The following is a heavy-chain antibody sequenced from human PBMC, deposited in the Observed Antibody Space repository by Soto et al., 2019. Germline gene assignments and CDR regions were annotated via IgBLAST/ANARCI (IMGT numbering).Heavy chain of an antibody. CDR2: IYYSGST. D-gene: IGHD1-26*01. Sequence: SETLSLTCTVSGGSISSGDYYWSWIRQPPGKGLEWIGHIYYSGSTYYNPSLKSRVTISVDTSKNQFSLKLSSVTAADTAVYYCARDLLGDSGSYYFDYWGQGTLVTVS. J-gene: IGHJ4*02. CDR3: ARDLLGDSGSYYFDY. CDR1: GGSISSGDYY. V-gene: IGHV4-30-4*01.